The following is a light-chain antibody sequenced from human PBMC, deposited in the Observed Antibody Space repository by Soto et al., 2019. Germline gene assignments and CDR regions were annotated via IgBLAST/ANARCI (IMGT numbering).Light chain of an antibody. CDR3: PTGYSTPPWT. CDR1: QSIVID. CDR2: AAS. V-gene: IGKV1-39*01. J-gene: IGKJ1*01. Sequence: DVQMTQSPSSLSASVGDRVAMTCRASQSIVIDLSWYQQKPWKAPKLLIYAASSFQSGVPSRFSGSGTGTDFTLNISNLQPEDFATYFCPTGYSTPPWTFGQGTKVDNK.